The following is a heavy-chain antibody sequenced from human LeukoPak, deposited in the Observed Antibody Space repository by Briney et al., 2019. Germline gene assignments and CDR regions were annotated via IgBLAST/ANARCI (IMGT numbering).Heavy chain of an antibody. D-gene: IGHD1-26*01. V-gene: IGHV1-2*02. J-gene: IGHJ4*02. CDR3: ASLGKVGATWDFDY. CDR1: GYTFTGYY. Sequence: ASVKVSCKASGYTFTGYYMHCVRQAPGQGLEWMGWINPNSGGTNYAQKFQGRVTMTRDTSISTAYMELSRLRSDDTAVYYCASLGKVGATWDFDYRGQGTLVTVSS. CDR2: INPNSGGT.